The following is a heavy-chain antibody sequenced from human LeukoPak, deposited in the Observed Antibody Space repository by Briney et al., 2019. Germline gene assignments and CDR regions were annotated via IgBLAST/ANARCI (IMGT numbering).Heavy chain of an antibody. Sequence: SETLSLTCTVAGGSISSSSYYWGWIRQPPGKGLDWIGSIYYSGSTYYNPSLKSRVTISVDTSKNQFSLKLSSVTAADTAVYYCARGYGDYIAFDYWGQGTLVTVSS. CDR3: ARGYGDYIAFDY. CDR1: GGSISSSSYY. D-gene: IGHD4-17*01. J-gene: IGHJ4*02. CDR2: IYYSGST. V-gene: IGHV4-39*07.